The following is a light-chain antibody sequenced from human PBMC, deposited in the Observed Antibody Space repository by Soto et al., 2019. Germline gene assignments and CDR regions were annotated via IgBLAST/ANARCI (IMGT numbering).Light chain of an antibody. J-gene: IGKJ1*01. CDR1: QSISTF. Sequence: SKMTQSPSSLSSSVGTRVTITCRASQSISTFLNWYQHKPGKAPELLIFSASSLQTGVPSRFSGRGSGTAFTLTITTLQPEDFATYYCQQTYSPPGTFGQGTKVDIK. CDR2: SAS. V-gene: IGKV1-39*01. CDR3: QQTYSPPGT.